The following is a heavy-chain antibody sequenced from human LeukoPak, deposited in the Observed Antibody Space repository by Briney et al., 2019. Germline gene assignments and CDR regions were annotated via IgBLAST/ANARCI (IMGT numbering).Heavy chain of an antibody. CDR3: AGAQINWFDP. CDR2: IYYSGST. V-gene: IGHV4-59*01. Sequence: SETLSLTCTVSGGSISSYYWSWIRQPPGKGLEWIGYIYYSGSTNYNPSLKSRVTISVDTSKNQFSLKLSSVAAADTAVYYCAGAQINWFDPWGQGTLVTVSS. J-gene: IGHJ5*02. CDR1: GGSISSYY. D-gene: IGHD3-10*01.